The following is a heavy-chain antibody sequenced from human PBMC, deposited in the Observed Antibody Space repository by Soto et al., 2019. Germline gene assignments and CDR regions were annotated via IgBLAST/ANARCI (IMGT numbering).Heavy chain of an antibody. V-gene: IGHV3-15*07. CDR1: GFTFSNAW. Sequence: EVQLVESGGGLVKPGGSLRLSCAASGFTFSNAWMNWVRQAPGKGPEWVGRIKSKTDGGTTDYAAPVKGRFTISRDDSKNTLYLQMNSLKTEDTAVYYCTTDWGLQKGGDYWGQGTLVTVSS. J-gene: IGHJ4*02. D-gene: IGHD3-16*01. CDR3: TTDWGLQKGGDY. CDR2: IKSKTDGGTT.